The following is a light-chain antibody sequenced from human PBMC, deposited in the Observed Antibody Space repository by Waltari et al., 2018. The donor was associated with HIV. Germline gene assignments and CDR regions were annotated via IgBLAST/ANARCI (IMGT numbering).Light chain of an antibody. V-gene: IGKV3-20*01. CDR1: QSISANY. Sequence: EIVLSQSPGTLSLSPGERATLYCRASQSISANYLAWYQHKPGQAPRLLIYGVSSRASGIPDRFSGSGSGTDFTLTISRLEPEDFALYYCQQYSSSPRTFGQGTKVEVK. CDR2: GVS. J-gene: IGKJ1*01. CDR3: QQYSSSPRT.